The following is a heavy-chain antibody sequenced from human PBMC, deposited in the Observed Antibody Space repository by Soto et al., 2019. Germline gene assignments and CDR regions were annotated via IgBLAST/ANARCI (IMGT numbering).Heavy chain of an antibody. CDR3: ARDRGAIFGVVYGMDV. J-gene: IGHJ6*02. Sequence: ASVKVSCKASGYTFTGYYMHWVRQAPGQGLEWMGWINPNSGGTNYAQKFQGRVTMTRDTSISTAHMELSRLRSDDTAVYYCARDRGAIFGVVYGMDVWGQGTTVTVSS. D-gene: IGHD3-3*01. CDR2: INPNSGGT. V-gene: IGHV1-2*02. CDR1: GYTFTGYY.